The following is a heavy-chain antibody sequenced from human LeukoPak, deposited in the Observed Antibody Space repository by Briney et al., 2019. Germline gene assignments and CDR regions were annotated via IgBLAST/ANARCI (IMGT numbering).Heavy chain of an antibody. V-gene: IGHV3-48*02. CDR3: ARIGGNEWLRPGGSS. J-gene: IGHJ5*02. CDR2: ISSSSSTI. CDR1: GFTFSSYS. Sequence: GGSLRLFCAASGFTFSSYSMNWVRQAPGKGLEWVSYISSSSSTIYYADSVKGRFTISRDNAKNSLYLQMNSLRDEDTAVYYCARIGGNEWLRPGGSSWGQGTLVTVSS. D-gene: IGHD5-12*01.